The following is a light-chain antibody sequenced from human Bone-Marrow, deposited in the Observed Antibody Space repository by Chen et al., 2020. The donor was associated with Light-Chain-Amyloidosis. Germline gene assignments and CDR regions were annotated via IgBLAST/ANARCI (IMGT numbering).Light chain of an antibody. CDR1: SSDVGGDNH. Sequence: QSALTQPASVSGSPGQSITISCTGTSSDVGGDNHVSWYQQHPDKAPKLMIYEVTNRPSWVPDLFSGSKSANTASLTISGLQTEYEADYFCSSYTITNTLVFGSGTRVTVL. CDR3: SSYTITNTLV. V-gene: IGLV2-14*01. J-gene: IGLJ1*01. CDR2: EVT.